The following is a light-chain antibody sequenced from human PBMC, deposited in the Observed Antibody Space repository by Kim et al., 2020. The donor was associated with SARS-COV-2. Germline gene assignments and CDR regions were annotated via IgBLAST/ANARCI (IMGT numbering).Light chain of an antibody. V-gene: IGKV3-15*01. CDR2: RAS. CDR3: QQFNDWPPIWT. J-gene: IGKJ1*01. Sequence: PGKRATLSCRASQGVNTNVAWYQQKPGQAPRLLIYRASTRATGIQARFSGSGSGTEFTLTISSLQSEDFGVYYCQQFNDWPPIWTFGQGTKVNIK. CDR1: QGVNTN.